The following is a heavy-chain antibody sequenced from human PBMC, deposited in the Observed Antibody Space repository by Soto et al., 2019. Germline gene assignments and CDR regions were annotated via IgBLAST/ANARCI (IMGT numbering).Heavy chain of an antibody. CDR3: ARPNYSTSYGNWFDP. CDR2: IYYSGST. CDR1: GGSISSSSYY. D-gene: IGHD6-13*01. Sequence: SETLSLTCTVSGGSISSSSYYWGWIRQPPGKGLEWIGSIYYSGSTYYNPSLKSRVTISVDTSKNQFSLKLSSVTAADTAVYYCARPNYSTSYGNWFDPWGQGTLVTVSS. J-gene: IGHJ5*02. V-gene: IGHV4-39*01.